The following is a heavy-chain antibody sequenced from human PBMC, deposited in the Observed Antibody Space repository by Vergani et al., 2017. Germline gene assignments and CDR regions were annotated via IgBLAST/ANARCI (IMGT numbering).Heavy chain of an antibody. CDR1: GGTFSSYA. J-gene: IGHJ5*02. D-gene: IGHD3-16*01. Sequence: QVQLVQSGAEVKKPGSSVKVSCKASGGTFSSYAISWVRQAPGQGLEWMGRIIPILGTANYAQKFQGRVPITADESTSTAYMELSSATAADTAVYYCARHTLPENDYVWGTQENWFDPWGQGTLVTVSS. CDR3: ARHTLPENDYVWGTQENWFDP. V-gene: IGHV1-69*11. CDR2: IIPILGTA.